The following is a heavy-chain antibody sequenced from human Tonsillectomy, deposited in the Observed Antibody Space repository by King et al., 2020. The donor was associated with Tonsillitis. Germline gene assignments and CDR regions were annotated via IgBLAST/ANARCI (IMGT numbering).Heavy chain of an antibody. J-gene: IGHJ4*02. CDR1: GFTFSNIW. V-gene: IGHV3-15*01. CDR3: ATGAHDY. Sequence: VQLVESGGGSVKPGGSLRLSCAASGFTFSNIWMNWVRQAPGKGLEWVGRIKIKTDGGTADYAAPVKGRFTISRDDSKNTLYLQMNSLKAEDTAIYYCATGAHDYWAREPWSPSPQ. CDR2: IKIKTDGGTA.